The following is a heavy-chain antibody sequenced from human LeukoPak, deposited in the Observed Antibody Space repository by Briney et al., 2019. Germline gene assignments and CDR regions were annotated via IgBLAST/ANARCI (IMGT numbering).Heavy chain of an antibody. V-gene: IGHV1-2*02. CDR1: GGTFSSYA. J-gene: IGHJ4*02. CDR2: INPNSGDT. D-gene: IGHD2-2*01. Sequence: ASVKVSCKASGGTFSSYAISWVRQAPGQGLEWMGWINPNSGDTNYAQKFQGRVTMTRDTSISTAYMELSRLRSDDTAVYYCARVSSGSSTSGFDYWGQGTLVTVSS. CDR3: ARVSSGSSTSGFDY.